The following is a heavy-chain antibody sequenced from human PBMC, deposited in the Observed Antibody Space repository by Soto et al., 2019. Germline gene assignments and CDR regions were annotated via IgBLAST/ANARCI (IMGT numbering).Heavy chain of an antibody. CDR2: IIPIFGTA. CDR3: ASPGETPYYYGMDV. Sequence: QVQLVQSGAEVKKPGSSVKVSCKASGGTFSSYAISWVRQAPGQGLEWMGGIIPIFGTADYAQRFQGRVTITADESTSTAYMELSSLRSDDTAVYYCASPGETPYYYGMDVWGQGTTVTVSS. J-gene: IGHJ6*02. CDR1: GGTFSSYA. V-gene: IGHV1-69*12.